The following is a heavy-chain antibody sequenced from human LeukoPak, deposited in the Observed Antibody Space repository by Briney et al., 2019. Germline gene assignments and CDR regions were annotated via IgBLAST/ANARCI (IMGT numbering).Heavy chain of an antibody. J-gene: IGHJ4*02. CDR3: AKGHCSSTSCYLVDY. D-gene: IGHD2-2*01. CDR1: GFTFSSYA. Sequence: GGSLRLSCAASGFTFSSYAMSWVRQALGQGLERVSAISGSGGSTYYADSVKGRFTISRDNSKNTLYLQMNSLRAKDTAVYYCAKGHCSSTSCYLVDYWGQGTLVTVSS. CDR2: ISGSGGST. V-gene: IGHV3-23*01.